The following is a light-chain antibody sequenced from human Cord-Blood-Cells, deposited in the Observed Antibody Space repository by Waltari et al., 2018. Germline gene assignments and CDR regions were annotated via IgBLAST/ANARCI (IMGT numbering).Light chain of an antibody. Sequence: QSALTQPASVSGSPGPSITISCTGTSSDVGSYNLVPWYQQHPGKAPKLMIYEGSKRPSGFSNRFSGSKSGNTASLTISGLQAEDEADYYCCSYAGSSTFVFGTGTKVTVL. V-gene: IGLV2-23*03. CDR1: SSDVGSYNL. CDR3: CSYAGSSTFV. CDR2: EGS. J-gene: IGLJ1*01.